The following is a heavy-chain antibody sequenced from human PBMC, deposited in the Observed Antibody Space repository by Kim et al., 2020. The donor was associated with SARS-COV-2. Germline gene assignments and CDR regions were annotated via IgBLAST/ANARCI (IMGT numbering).Heavy chain of an antibody. V-gene: IGHV3-21*01. CDR3: ARYLAMVTFPLYYYYYMDV. CDR1: GFTFSSYS. D-gene: IGHD5-18*01. J-gene: IGHJ6*03. CDR2: ISSSSSYI. Sequence: GGSLRLSCAASGFTFSSYSMNWVRQAPGKGLEWVSSISSSSSYIYYADSVKGRFTISRDNAKNSLYLQMNSLRAEDTAVYYCARYLAMVTFPLYYYYYMDVWGKGTTVTVSS.